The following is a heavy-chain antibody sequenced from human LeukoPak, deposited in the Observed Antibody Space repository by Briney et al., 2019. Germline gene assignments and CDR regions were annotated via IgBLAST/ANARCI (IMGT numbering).Heavy chain of an antibody. D-gene: IGHD3-10*01. CDR3: ARVDTKSYGSAYMDV. CDR2: ISFTSGTI. V-gene: IGHV3-48*04. J-gene: IGHJ6*03. CDR1: GLTFSRSS. Sequence: GGSLRLSCEASGLTFSRSSINWVRQAPGKGLEWVAYISFTSGTIYCADSVEGRFTVSRDNARNSSFLQLKALRAEDTAVYYCARVDTKSYGSAYMDVWGSGTTVTVSS.